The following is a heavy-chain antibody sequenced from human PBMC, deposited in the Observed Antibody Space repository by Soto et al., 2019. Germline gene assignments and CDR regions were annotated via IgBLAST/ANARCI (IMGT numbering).Heavy chain of an antibody. V-gene: IGHV1-18*01. Sequence: ASVKVSCKTSGYTYTRYGISWVRQAPGQGLEWMGWISAYNGNTNYAQKLQGRVTMTTDTSTSTAYMELRSLRSDDTAVYYCARAGFWSGYWYFDYWGQGTLVTVSS. CDR2: ISAYNGNT. CDR1: GYTYTRYG. D-gene: IGHD3-3*01. CDR3: ARAGFWSGYWYFDY. J-gene: IGHJ4*02.